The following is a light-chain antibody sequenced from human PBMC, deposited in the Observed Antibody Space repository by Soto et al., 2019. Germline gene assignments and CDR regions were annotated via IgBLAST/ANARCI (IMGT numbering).Light chain of an antibody. J-gene: IGLJ1*01. CDR1: NSDVGGYHY. CDR3: GSYSSTSTPFL. CDR2: EVS. Sequence: QSALSQPASVSGSPGQSITISCTGTNSDVGGYHYVSWYQHHPGTAPKLMMYEVSNRPSGVSNRFSVSKSGNTASLTISGLQPEHEGDYFCGSYSSTSTPFLFGTGTKLTVL. V-gene: IGLV2-14*01.